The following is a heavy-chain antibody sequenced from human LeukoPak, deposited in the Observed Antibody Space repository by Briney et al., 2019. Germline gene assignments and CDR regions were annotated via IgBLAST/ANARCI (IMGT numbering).Heavy chain of an antibody. CDR3: TTGRNYYGSGSLEY. CDR1: GFTFSSYS. V-gene: IGHV3-48*04. D-gene: IGHD3-10*01. Sequence: GGSLRLSCAASGFTFSSYSMNWVRQAPGKGLEWVSYISSSSTIYYADSVKGRFTISRDNAKNSLYLQMNSLKTEDTAVYYCTTGRNYYGSGSLEYWGQGTLVTVSS. CDR2: ISSSSTI. J-gene: IGHJ4*02.